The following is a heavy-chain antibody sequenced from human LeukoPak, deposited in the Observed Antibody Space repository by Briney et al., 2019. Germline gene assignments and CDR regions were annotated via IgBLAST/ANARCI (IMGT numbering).Heavy chain of an antibody. Sequence: SESLSLTCTVSGYSISNGYYWGWIRQPPGKGPEWIGNIYYSGSTNYNPSLKSRLTISVDTSQDQFSLQLSSVTAADTAMYSCARHPLSWFDPWGQGTLVTVSS. V-gene: IGHV4-38-2*02. CDR1: GYSISNGYY. CDR3: ARHPLSWFDP. J-gene: IGHJ5*02. CDR2: IYYSGST.